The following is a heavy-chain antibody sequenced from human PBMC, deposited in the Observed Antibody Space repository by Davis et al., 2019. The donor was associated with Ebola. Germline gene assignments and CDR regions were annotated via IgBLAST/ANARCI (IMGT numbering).Heavy chain of an antibody. J-gene: IGHJ4*02. Sequence: AASVKVSCKASGYTFTSYDINWVRQATGQGLEWMGWMNPNSGNTGYAQKFQGRVTMTRNTSISTVYMELSSLRSEDTAVYYCARGGTYYYGSGSYYALDYWGQGTLVTVSS. CDR3: ARGGTYYYGSGSYYALDY. D-gene: IGHD3-10*01. V-gene: IGHV1-8*01. CDR1: GYTFTSYD. CDR2: MNPNSGNT.